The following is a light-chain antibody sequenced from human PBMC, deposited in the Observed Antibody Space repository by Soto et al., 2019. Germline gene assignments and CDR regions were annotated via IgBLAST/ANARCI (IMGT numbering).Light chain of an antibody. CDR3: AAWDDSLNGVV. Sequence: QYVLTQPPSASVTPGQRVTISCSGSSSNIGSHTVNWYQQLPGTAPKLLIYSSNQRPSGVPDRFSGSQSGTSTSLDISGLQSDEEADYYCAAWDDSLNGVVFGGGTKLTV. V-gene: IGLV1-44*01. J-gene: IGLJ2*01. CDR1: SSNIGSHT. CDR2: SSN.